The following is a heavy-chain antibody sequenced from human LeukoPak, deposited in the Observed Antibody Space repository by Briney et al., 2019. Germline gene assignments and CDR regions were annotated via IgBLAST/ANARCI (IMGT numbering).Heavy chain of an antibody. D-gene: IGHD6-13*01. CDR2: ISSSSRHK. CDR1: GFTFSDYY. Sequence: GGSLRLSCAASGFTFSDYYMSWIRQAPGKGLEWVSYISSSSRHKYYADSVKGRFTISRDNAKNSLYLQMNSLRAEDTAVYYCARTANFAAGYYIDYWGQGTLVTVSS. J-gene: IGHJ4*02. CDR3: ARTANFAAGYYIDY. V-gene: IGHV3-11*06.